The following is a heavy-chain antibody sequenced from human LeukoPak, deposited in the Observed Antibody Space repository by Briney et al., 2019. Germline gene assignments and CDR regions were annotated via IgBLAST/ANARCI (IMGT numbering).Heavy chain of an antibody. CDR3: ARFRSSSWKEPFDI. V-gene: IGHV5-51*01. D-gene: IGHD6-13*01. CDR1: GYSFTTYW. CDR2: IYPGDSDT. J-gene: IGHJ3*02. Sequence: PGESLKISCRGSGYSFTTYWIGWVRQMPGKGLEWMGFIYPGDSDTRYSPSFQGQVTISGDKSISTAYLQWSSLKASDSAMYYCARFRSSSWKEPFDIWGQGTMVTVSS.